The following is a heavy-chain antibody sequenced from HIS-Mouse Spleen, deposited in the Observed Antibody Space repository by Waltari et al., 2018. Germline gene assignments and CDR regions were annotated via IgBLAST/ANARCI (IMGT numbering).Heavy chain of an antibody. CDR3: AREIPYSSSWYDWYFDL. CDR1: GGSISRRSYS. Sequence: QLQLQESGPGLVKPSETLSLTCTVSGGSISRRSYSWGWIRPAPGKGLEWIGSIYYSGSTYYNPYLKSRVTISVATSKNQFSLKLSSVTAADTAVYYCAREIPYSSSWYDWYFDLWGRGTLVTVSS. D-gene: IGHD6-13*01. CDR2: IYYSGST. J-gene: IGHJ2*01. V-gene: IGHV4-39*07.